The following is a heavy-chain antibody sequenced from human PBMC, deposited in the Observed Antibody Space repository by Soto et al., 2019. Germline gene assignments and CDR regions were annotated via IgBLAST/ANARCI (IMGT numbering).Heavy chain of an antibody. D-gene: IGHD2-8*01. CDR2: IYHSGST. CDR3: ARDGPVLMVYAISQGDAFDI. V-gene: IGHV4-4*02. J-gene: IGHJ3*02. Sequence: SETLSLTCAVAGGSISSSNWWRWVRQPPGKGLEWIGEIYHSGSTNYNPSLKSRVTISVDKSKNQFSLKLSSVTAADTAVYYCARDGPVLMVYAISQGDAFDIWGQGTIVT. CDR1: GGSISSSNW.